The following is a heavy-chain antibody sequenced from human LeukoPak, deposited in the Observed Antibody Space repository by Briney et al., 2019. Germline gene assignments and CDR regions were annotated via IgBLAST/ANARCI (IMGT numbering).Heavy chain of an antibody. Sequence: GRSLRLSCAASGFTFSSYGMHWVRQAPGKGLEWVAVIWYGGSNKYYADSVKGRFTISRDNSKNTLYLQMNSLRAEDTAVYYCARDSEILGAFDIWGQGTMVTVSS. D-gene: IGHD5-24*01. V-gene: IGHV3-33*08. CDR3: ARDSEILGAFDI. CDR1: GFTFSSYG. J-gene: IGHJ3*02. CDR2: IWYGGSNK.